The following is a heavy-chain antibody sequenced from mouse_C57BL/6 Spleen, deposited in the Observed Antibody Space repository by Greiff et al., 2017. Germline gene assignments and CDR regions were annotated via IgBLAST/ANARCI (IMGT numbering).Heavy chain of an antibody. V-gene: IGHV3-1*01. Sequence: EVKVEESGPGMVKPSQSLSLTCTVTGYSITSGYDWHWIRHFPGNKLEWMGYISYSGSTNYNPSLKSRISITHDTSKNHFFLKLNSVTTEDTATYYCARGDSNWAYAMDYWGQGTSVTVSS. D-gene: IGHD2-5*01. J-gene: IGHJ4*01. CDR1: GYSITSGYD. CDR2: ISYSGST. CDR3: ARGDSNWAYAMDY.